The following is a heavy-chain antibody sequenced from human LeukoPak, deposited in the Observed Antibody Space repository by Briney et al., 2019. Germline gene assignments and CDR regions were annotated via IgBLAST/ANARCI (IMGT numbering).Heavy chain of an antibody. CDR1: GYTFTSYG. V-gene: IGHV1-18*04. D-gene: IGHD6-19*01. Sequence: ASVKVSCQASGYTFTSYGINWVRQAPGQGLEWLGWISGYTGHTIYVQQLQGRVTMTIDTSTTTAYMELRRLRSDDAAVYDCERGPGIAVAGVFDYWGQGSLVTVSS. CDR3: ERGPGIAVAGVFDY. CDR2: ISGYTGHT. J-gene: IGHJ4*02.